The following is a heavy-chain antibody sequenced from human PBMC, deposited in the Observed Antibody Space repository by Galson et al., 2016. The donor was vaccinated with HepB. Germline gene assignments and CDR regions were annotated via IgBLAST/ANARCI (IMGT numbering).Heavy chain of an antibody. D-gene: IGHD3-9*01. Sequence: CAASGFTFRTYAMTWVRQAPGKGLDWVSAISGSGDSPSYSDSVKGRFTTSRDNSKNTLYLQMNSLRAEDTAIYYCAKDLMPDYDILPAYYIPDSFDSWGQGTLVTVSS. CDR2: ISGSGDSP. CDR1: GFTFRTYA. J-gene: IGHJ4*02. CDR3: AKDLMPDYDILPAYYIPDSFDS. V-gene: IGHV3-23*01.